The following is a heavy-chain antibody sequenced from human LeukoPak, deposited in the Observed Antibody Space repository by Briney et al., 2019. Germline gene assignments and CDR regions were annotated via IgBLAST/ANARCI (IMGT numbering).Heavy chain of an antibody. D-gene: IGHD4-17*01. Sequence: SQTLSLTCTVSGGSISRGSYYWSWIRQHPGKGPEWIGYIHYSGSTSYNPSLKSRVTISVDTSKNQFSLKLSSVTAADTAVYYCARVFYGDNFFDFWGQGTLVTVSS. V-gene: IGHV4-31*03. CDR2: IHYSGST. CDR1: GGSISRGSYY. J-gene: IGHJ4*02. CDR3: ARVFYGDNFFDF.